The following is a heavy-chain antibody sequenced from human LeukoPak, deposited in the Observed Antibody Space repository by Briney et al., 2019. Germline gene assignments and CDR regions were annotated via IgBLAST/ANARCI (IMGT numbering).Heavy chain of an antibody. D-gene: IGHD2-2*01. J-gene: IGHJ2*01. CDR1: GGSISSGDYY. V-gene: IGHV4-30-4*01. Sequence: SETLSLTCTVSGGSISSGDYYWSWIRQPPGKGLEWIGYIYYSGSTYYNPSLKSRVTISVDTSKNQFSLRLSSATAADTAVYYCARDRPRYCSSTSCSNHATPWYFDLWGRGTLVTVSS. CDR2: IYYSGST. CDR3: ARDRPRYCSSTSCSNHATPWYFDL.